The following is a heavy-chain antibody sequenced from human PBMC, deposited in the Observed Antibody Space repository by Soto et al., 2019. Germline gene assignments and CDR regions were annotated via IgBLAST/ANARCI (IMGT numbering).Heavy chain of an antibody. CDR2: IYYSGST. CDR1: GGSISSSSYY. D-gene: IGHD3-22*01. Sequence: SETLSLTCTVSGGSISSSSYYWGWIRQPPGKGLEWIGSIYYSGSTYYNPSLKSRVTISVDTSKNQFSLKLSSVTAADTAVYYRERKLLNSGYYSYWGQGTLVTVSS. V-gene: IGHV4-39*01. J-gene: IGHJ4*02. CDR3: ERKLLNSGYYSY.